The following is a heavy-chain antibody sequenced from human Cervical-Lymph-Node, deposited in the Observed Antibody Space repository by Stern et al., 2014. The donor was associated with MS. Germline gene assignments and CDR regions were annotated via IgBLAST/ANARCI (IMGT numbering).Heavy chain of an antibody. Sequence: VQLVESGGGVVQPGRSLRLSCAASGFTVSYHAMHWVCPAPGQGREWVALLSSDGSAKNDADPVKGRFTISRDNSRNTLYLQMNSLRVDDTAVYYCARGGAVTTSDYYLDYWGQGILVTVSS. J-gene: IGHJ4*02. V-gene: IGHV3-30*01. CDR1: GFTVSYHA. CDR3: ARGGAVTTSDYYLDY. D-gene: IGHD4-17*01. CDR2: LSSDGSAK.